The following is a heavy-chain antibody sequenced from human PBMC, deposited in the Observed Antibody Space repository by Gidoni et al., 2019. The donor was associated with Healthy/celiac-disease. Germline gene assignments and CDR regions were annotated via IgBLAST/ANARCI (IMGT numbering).Heavy chain of an antibody. CDR2: IYYSGST. V-gene: IGHV4-39*01. CDR1: GGSSSSSSYY. Sequence: QLHLQESGPGLVKPSETLSLTCPVSGGSSSSSSYYWGWIRQPPGKGLEWIGSIYYSGSTYYNTSLKSRVTISVDTSKNQFSVKLSSVTAADTAVYYWASPEGSNYYFDYWGQGTLVTVSS. J-gene: IGHJ4*02. D-gene: IGHD4-4*01. CDR3: ASPEGSNYYFDY.